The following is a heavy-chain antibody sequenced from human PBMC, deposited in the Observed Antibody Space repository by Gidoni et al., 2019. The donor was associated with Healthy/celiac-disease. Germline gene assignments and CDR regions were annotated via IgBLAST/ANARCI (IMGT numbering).Heavy chain of an antibody. J-gene: IGHJ5*02. CDR3: ARSRDVYYDILTGLNP. Sequence: CPASGFTFSSYAMHWVRKAPGKGLEYVSAISSNGGSTYYANSVKGRFTVSRENAKNTLYLQMGSLRAEDMAVYYCARSRDVYYDILTGLNPWGQGTLVTVSS. CDR2: ISSNGGST. V-gene: IGHV3-64*01. D-gene: IGHD3-9*01. CDR1: GFTFSSYA.